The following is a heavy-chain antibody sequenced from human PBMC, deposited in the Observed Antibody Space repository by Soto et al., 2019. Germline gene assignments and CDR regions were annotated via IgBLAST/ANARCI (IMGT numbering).Heavy chain of an antibody. V-gene: IGHV3-30-3*01. CDR1: GFTFSTHA. Sequence: QVQLVESGGGVVQPGRSLRLSCAASGFTFSTHAMHWVRQARGKGLECVAIVSFDGSNKYYADSVKGRFTISRDNSKNTLYLQMSGLTPEDTAFYYCARDQTGITTAGGGRIDRWGQGTLVTVSS. CDR2: VSFDGSNK. D-gene: IGHD6-13*01. CDR3: ARDQTGITTAGGGRIDR. J-gene: IGHJ5*02.